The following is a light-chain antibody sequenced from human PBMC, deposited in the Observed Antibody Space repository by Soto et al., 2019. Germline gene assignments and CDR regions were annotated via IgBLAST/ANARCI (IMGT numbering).Light chain of an antibody. CDR2: DTS. CDR3: QQRSNWPSTWT. J-gene: IGKJ1*01. V-gene: IGKV3-11*01. Sequence: EIVLTQSPATLSLSPGEGATLSCRASQSVGSLLAWYQQRPGQAPRLLIYDTSNRATDIPVRFSGSGSGTDFTLTISSREPEDFAVYYCQQRSNWPSTWTFGQGTKVEIK. CDR1: QSVGSL.